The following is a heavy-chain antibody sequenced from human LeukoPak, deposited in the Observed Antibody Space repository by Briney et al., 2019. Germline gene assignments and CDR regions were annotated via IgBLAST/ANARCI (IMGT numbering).Heavy chain of an antibody. D-gene: IGHD4-17*01. CDR2: ISGSGGST. Sequence: PGGSLRLSCAASGFTFSSYAMSWVRQAPGKGLEWVSAISGSGGSTYYADSVKSRFTISRDNSKNTLYLQMNSLRAEDTAVYYCARVTDCGDYLDAFDIWGQGTMVTVSS. J-gene: IGHJ3*02. CDR1: GFTFSSYA. V-gene: IGHV3-23*01. CDR3: ARVTDCGDYLDAFDI.